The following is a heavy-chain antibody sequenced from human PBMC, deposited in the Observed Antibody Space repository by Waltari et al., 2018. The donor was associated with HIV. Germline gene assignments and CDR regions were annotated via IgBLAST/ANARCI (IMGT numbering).Heavy chain of an antibody. CDR1: GYTFTDYY. V-gene: IGHV1-2*02. CDR2: INPNSGGT. CDR3: ANLGPGGGLPVFDY. Sequence: QVQLVQSGAEVKKPGASVKVSCKASGYTFTDYYMHWVRQAPGQGLEWMGWINPNSGGTNYAQKLQGRVTVTRDTSISTAYMELSRLRSDDTAVYYCANLGPGGGLPVFDYWGQGTLVTVSS. J-gene: IGHJ4*02. D-gene: IGHD1-26*01.